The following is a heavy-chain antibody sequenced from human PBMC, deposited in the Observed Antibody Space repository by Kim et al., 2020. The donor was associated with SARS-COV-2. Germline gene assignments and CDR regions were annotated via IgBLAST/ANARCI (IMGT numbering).Heavy chain of an antibody. J-gene: IGHJ3*02. D-gene: IGHD3-16*01. Sequence: TSDAGYVKGRFTISRANSKNPLYLQMNGLRADDTALYYCAKDRPGGDAFDIWGQGTTVTVSS. CDR2: T. V-gene: IGHV3-23*01. CDR3: AKDRPGGDAFDI.